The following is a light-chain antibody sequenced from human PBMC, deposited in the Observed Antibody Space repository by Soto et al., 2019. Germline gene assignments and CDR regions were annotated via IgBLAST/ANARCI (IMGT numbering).Light chain of an antibody. CDR3: QQYYSYHPIT. Sequence: AIRMTQSPSSFSASTGDRVTITCRASQGISSYLAWYQQKPGKAPKLLIYAASTLQSGVPSRFSGSGSGTEFTLTISCLQSEDFATYYCQQYYSYHPITFGQGTRLEIK. J-gene: IGKJ5*01. CDR2: AAS. CDR1: QGISSY. V-gene: IGKV1-8*01.